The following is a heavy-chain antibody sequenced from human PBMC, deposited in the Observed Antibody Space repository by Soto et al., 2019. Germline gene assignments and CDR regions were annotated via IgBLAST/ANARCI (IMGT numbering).Heavy chain of an antibody. D-gene: IGHD2-2*01. CDR2: LYNTGST. CDR1: GASISRYY. CDR3: ARGGQDIVLVPAAIVGYYYGMDV. Sequence: PSETLSLTCTVSGASISRYYWSWIRQSPGKGLEWIGYLYNTGSTIYNPSLKSRVTISVDTSKNQFSLKLSSVTAADTAVYYCARGGQDIVLVPAAIVGYYYGMDVWGQGTTVTVSS. V-gene: IGHV4-59*08. J-gene: IGHJ6*02.